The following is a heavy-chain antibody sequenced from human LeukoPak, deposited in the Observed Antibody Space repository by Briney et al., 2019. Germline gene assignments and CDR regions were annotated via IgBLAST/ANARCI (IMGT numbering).Heavy chain of an antibody. Sequence: GGSLRLSCAASGFTFSSYWMSWVRQAPGKGLEWVANMNQDGSEKYYVDSVKGRFTISRDNAKNSLYLQMNNLRAEDTAVYYCARGAGSSWYNWFDPWGQGTLVTASS. D-gene: IGHD6-13*01. J-gene: IGHJ5*02. CDR2: MNQDGSEK. CDR3: ARGAGSSWYNWFDP. V-gene: IGHV3-7*01. CDR1: GFTFSSYW.